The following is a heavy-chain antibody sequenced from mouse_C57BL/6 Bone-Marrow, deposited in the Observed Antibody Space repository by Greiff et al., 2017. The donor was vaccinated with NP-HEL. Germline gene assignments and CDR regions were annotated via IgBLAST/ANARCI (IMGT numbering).Heavy chain of an antibody. V-gene: IGHV6-6*01. CDR2: IRNKANNHAT. CDR1: GFTFRDAW. Sequence: EVMLVESGGGLVQPGGSMTLSCAASGFTFRDAWMDWVRQSPEKGLEWVAEIRNKANNHATYYAESVKGRFTISRDDSKSSVYLQMNSLRAEDTGIYYCTRAGSSNFDYWGQGTTLTVSS. CDR3: TRAGSSNFDY. D-gene: IGHD1-1*01. J-gene: IGHJ2*01.